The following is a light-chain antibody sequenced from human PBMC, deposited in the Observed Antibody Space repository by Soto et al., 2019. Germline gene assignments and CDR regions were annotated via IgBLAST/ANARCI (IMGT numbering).Light chain of an antibody. Sequence: EIVLTQSPGTLSLSPGKRATISCRASQTISSNYLAWYRQKPGQAPRLLIYAASNRARGIPDSFGGSGSGTHFTLTVSRHESEDHIVYYCQQHGSSPWTFGQGTKVEI. CDR2: AAS. J-gene: IGKJ1*01. CDR3: QQHGSSPWT. CDR1: QTISSNY. V-gene: IGKV3-20*01.